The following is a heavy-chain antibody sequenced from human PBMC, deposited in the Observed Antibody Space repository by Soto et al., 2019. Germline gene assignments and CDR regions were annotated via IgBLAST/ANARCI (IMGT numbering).Heavy chain of an antibody. CDR3: ARPRGAYGQNNWFDP. J-gene: IGHJ5*02. V-gene: IGHV1-69*01. D-gene: IGHD4-17*01. CDR1: RGTLRNFV. Sequence: QVHLVQSGAEVKKPGSSVQVSCKDTRGTLRNFVIDWLRQAPGQGPEWMGGIIPFFGTTTYARKFQGRLTLTADESTRTAYMQLDRLTSEATAIYYCARPRGAYGQNNWFDPWGQGTLITVSS. CDR2: IIPFFGTT.